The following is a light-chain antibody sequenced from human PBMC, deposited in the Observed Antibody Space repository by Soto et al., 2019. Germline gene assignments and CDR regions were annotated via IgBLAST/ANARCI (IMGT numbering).Light chain of an antibody. J-gene: IGKJ4*01. CDR1: QSVSNS. CDR2: DAF. V-gene: IGKV3-11*01. CDR3: QQRNRWPPVT. Sequence: EIVMMQSPATLSVSPGERATLSCRASQSVSNSLAWYQHKPGQAPRLLIYDAFNRATGVPTRFSGSGSGTDFTLTISSLEPEDFAVYYCQQRNRWPPVTFGGGTRVEIK.